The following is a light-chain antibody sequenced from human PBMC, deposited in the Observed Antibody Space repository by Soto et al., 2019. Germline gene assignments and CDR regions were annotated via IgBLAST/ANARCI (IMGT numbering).Light chain of an antibody. V-gene: IGKV3-20*01. CDR3: QQVGSSPIT. CDR1: QSVNRSY. J-gene: IGKJ5*01. CDR2: GAS. Sequence: EIVLTQSPGTLSLSPGERATLSCRASQSVNRSYLVWYQQRPGQAPRLLIYGASSRATGIPDRFSGSASGADFTLTISRLEAEDFAVYCCQQVGSSPITFGQGTRLEIK.